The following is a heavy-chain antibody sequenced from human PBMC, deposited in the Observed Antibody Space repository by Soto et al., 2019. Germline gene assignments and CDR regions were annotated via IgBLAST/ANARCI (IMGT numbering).Heavy chain of an antibody. CDR3: ARVLEVATISSWYFDL. V-gene: IGHV1-8*01. Sequence: ASVKVSCKASGYTFTSYDINWVRQATGQGLEWMGWMNPNSGNTGYAQKLQGRVTMTRNTSISTAYMELSSLRSEDTAVYYCARVLEVATISSWYFDLWGRGTLVTVSS. CDR2: MNPNSGNT. J-gene: IGHJ2*01. CDR1: GYTFTSYD. D-gene: IGHD5-12*01.